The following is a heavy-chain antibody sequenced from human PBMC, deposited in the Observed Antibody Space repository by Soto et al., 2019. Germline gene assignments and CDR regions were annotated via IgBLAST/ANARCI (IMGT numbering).Heavy chain of an antibody. V-gene: IGHV3-11*05. CDR2: ISSSSTYT. CDR3: ARRLSGLYGMDV. CDR1: GFTFSDYY. J-gene: IGHJ6*02. D-gene: IGHD5-12*01. Sequence: QVQLVESGGGLVKPGGSLRLSCAASGFTFSDYYMSWIRQAPGKGLEWVSYISSSSTYTNYADPLKGRFTISRDNAKNSLYLQRNSLRVEDTAVYFCARRLSGLYGMDVWGQGTTVTVSS.